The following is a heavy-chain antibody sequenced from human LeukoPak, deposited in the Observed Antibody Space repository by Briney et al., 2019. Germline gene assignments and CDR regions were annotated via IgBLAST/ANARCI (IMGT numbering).Heavy chain of an antibody. J-gene: IGHJ4*02. V-gene: IGHV3-53*01. D-gene: IGHD3-10*01. Sequence: PGGSLRLSCAASGFTFSSYWMHWVRQAPGKGLECVSYIDNFGITYYADSVTGRFTISRDSSRNTVYLQMNSLRADDTAVYYCAGGTYYGTGSRPGYLNYWGLGTLVTVSS. CDR1: GFTFSSYW. CDR3: AGGTYYGTGSRPGYLNY. CDR2: IDNFGIT.